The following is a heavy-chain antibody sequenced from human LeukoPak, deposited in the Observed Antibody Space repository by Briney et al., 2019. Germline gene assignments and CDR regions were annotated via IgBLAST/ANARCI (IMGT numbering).Heavy chain of an antibody. J-gene: IGHJ4*02. CDR1: GGSITSTNY. Sequence: SGTPSLTCGVSGGSITSTNYWTWVRQPPGKGLEWIGEVNLQGSSNYNPSLMGRVAISVDMSENHISLQLTSVTAADTAVYYCAREGGPYRPLDYSGQGTLVTVSS. CDR2: VNLQGSS. CDR3: AREGGPYRPLDY. V-gene: IGHV4-4*02.